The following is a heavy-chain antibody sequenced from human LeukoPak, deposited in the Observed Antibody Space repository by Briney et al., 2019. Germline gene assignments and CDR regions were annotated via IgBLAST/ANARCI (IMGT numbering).Heavy chain of an antibody. Sequence: PGGSLRLSRAASGFTFDGYGMSWVRQAPGKGLEWVSGINWNGGSTGYADSVKGRFTISRDNAKNSLYLQMNSLRAEDTALYYCARLAAARPRAYYYYYMDVWGKGTTVTVSS. V-gene: IGHV3-20*04. D-gene: IGHD6-6*01. CDR3: ARLAAARPRAYYYYYMDV. CDR2: INWNGGST. J-gene: IGHJ6*03. CDR1: GFTFDGYG.